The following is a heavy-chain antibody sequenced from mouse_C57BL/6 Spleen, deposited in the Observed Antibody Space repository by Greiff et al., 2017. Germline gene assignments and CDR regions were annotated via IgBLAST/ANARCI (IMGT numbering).Heavy chain of an antibody. CDR3: ARWDSSGH. CDR2: IYPGDGDT. V-gene: IGHV1-80*01. CDR1: GYAFSSYW. J-gene: IGHJ3*01. Sequence: VQLQQSGASVKISCKASGYAFSSYWMNWVKQRPGKGLEWIGQIYPGDGDTNYNGKFKGKATLTADKSSSTAYMQLSSLTSEDSAVYFCARWDSSGHWGQGTLVTVSA. D-gene: IGHD3-2*02.